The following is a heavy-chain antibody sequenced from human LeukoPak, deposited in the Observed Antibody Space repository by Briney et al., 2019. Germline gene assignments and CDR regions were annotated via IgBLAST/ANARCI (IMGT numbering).Heavy chain of an antibody. CDR1: GGSISSYY. J-gene: IGHJ6*03. D-gene: IGHD6-6*01. V-gene: IGHV4-4*07. CDR2: IYTSGST. CDR3: ARDGPSETSYYYYYMDA. Sequence: SETLSLTCTVSGGSISSYYWSWLRQPAGKGLEWIGRIYTSGSTNYNPSLKSRVTMSVDTSKNQFSLKLSSVTAADTAVYYCARDGPSETSYYYYYMDAWGKGTTVTVSS.